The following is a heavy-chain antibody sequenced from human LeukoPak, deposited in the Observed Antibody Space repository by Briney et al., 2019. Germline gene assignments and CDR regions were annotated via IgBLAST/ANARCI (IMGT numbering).Heavy chain of an antibody. CDR2: VDPEDGET. Sequence: GASVKVSCKASGYTFTDYYMHWVQQAPGKGLEWMGRVDPEDGETIYAEKFQGRVTITADTSTDTAHMELSSLRSEDTAVYYCATLTSLGDTSGSYPRGDPWGQGTLVTVSS. CDR1: GYTFTDYY. V-gene: IGHV1-69-2*01. CDR3: ATLTSLGDTSGSYPRGDP. D-gene: IGHD1-26*01. J-gene: IGHJ5*02.